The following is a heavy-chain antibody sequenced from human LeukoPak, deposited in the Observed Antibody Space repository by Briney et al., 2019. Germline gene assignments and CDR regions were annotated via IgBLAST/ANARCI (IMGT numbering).Heavy chain of an antibody. V-gene: IGHV3-21*05. CDR3: AKDGSIGAAKYYFDS. D-gene: IGHD6-13*01. J-gene: IGHJ4*02. CDR2: ISSSSSYI. Sequence: GGSLRLSCAASGFTFSSYEMNWVRQAPGKGLEWVSYISSSSSYIYYADSVRGRFTISRDNSKNTLYLQMNSLRAEDTAVYYCAKDGSIGAAKYYFDSWGQGTLVTVSS. CDR1: GFTFSSYE.